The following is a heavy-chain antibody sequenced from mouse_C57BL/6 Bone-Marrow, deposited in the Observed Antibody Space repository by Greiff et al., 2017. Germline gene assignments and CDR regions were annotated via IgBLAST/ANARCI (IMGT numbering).Heavy chain of an antibody. V-gene: IGHV10-1*01. CDR3: VRRNFWFAY. CDR2: IRSKSNNYAT. J-gene: IGHJ3*01. Sequence: EVQLVESGGGLVQPKGSLKFSCAASGFSFNPYAMNWVRQAPGRGLEWVARIRSKSNNYATYYADSVKDRFTISRDDSESMLYLQMNNLKTEDTAMYYCVRRNFWFAYWGQGTLVTVSA. CDR1: GFSFNPYA.